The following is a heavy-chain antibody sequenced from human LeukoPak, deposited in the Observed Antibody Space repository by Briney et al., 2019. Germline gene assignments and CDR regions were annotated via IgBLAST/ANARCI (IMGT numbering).Heavy chain of an antibody. V-gene: IGHV3-21*01. CDR3: ARLALSYCSGGRWYSYRMDV. J-gene: IGHJ6*02. CDR1: GFTFSSYS. Sequence: GGSLRLSCAASGFTFSSYSMNWVRQAPGKGLEWVSSISSGSSSIYSADSSKGRSTSSRDNAKNPLYLQMNSLRAEDTAVYYCARLALSYCSGGRWYSYRMDVWGQGTTVTVSS. D-gene: IGHD2-15*01. CDR2: ISSGSSSI.